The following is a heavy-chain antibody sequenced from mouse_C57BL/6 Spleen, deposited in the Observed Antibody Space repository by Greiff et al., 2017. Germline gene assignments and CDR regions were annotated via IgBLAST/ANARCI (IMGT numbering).Heavy chain of an antibody. V-gene: IGHV2-6-1*01. J-gene: IGHJ1*03. CDR2: IWSDGST. D-gene: IGHD1-1*01. Sequence: VQGVESGPGLVAPSQSLSITCTVSGFSLTSYGVHWVRQPPGKGLEWLVVIWSDGSTTYNSALKSRLSISKDNSKSQVFLKMNSLQTDDTAMYYCARQSRYYGSSSYWYFDVWGTGTTVTVSS. CDR1: GFSLTSYG. CDR3: ARQSRYYGSSSYWYFDV.